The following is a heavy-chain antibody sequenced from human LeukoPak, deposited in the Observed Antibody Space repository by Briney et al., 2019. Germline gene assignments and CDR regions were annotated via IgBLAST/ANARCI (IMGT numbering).Heavy chain of an antibody. CDR3: ARDDYGDYARPY. D-gene: IGHD4-17*01. V-gene: IGHV3-74*01. Sequence: PGGSLRLSCAASGFTFSSYWVHWVRQAPGKGLVWVSRINSDGSSTSYADSVKGRFTISRDNAKNTLYLQMNSLRAEDTAVYYCARDDYGDYARPYWGQGTLVTVSS. CDR1: GFTFSSYW. J-gene: IGHJ4*02. CDR2: INSDGSST.